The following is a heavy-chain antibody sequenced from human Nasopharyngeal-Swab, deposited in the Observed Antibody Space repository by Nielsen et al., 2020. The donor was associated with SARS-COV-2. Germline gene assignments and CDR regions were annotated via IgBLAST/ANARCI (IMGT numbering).Heavy chain of an antibody. Sequence: GGSLRLSCAASGFTFSSYAMHWVRQAPGKGLEWVAVISYDGSNKYYADSVKGRFTIPRDNSKNTLYLEMNSLRAEGTAVYYCARKSQSNDLDYWGQGTLVTVSS. CDR3: ARKSQSNDLDY. J-gene: IGHJ4*02. V-gene: IGHV3-30-3*01. CDR1: GFTFSSYA. D-gene: IGHD1-1*01. CDR2: ISYDGSNK.